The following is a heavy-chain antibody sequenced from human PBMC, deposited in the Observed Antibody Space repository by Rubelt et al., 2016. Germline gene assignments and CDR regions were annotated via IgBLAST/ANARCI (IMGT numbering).Heavy chain of an antibody. CDR2: ISYDGSNK. CDR3: ARSPQY. V-gene: IGHV3-30*04. J-gene: IGHJ4*02. Sequence: VRQAPGKGLEWVPVISYDGSNKYYADSVKGRFTFSRDNSKNTLYLQMNSLRPEDTAVYYCARSPQYWGQGTLVTVSS.